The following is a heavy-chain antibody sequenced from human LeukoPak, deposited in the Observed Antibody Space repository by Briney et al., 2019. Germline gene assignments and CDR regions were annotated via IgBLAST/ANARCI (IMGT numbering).Heavy chain of an antibody. CDR1: GFTFSHYG. Sequence: GGSLRLSCATSGFTFSHYGMHWVRQAPGRGLDWVAHIRYDESDKYYADSVKGRFTISRDISKNTVYLQMNSLRAEDTAVYYCADYVLDYWGQGTLVTVSS. J-gene: IGHJ4*02. CDR2: IRYDESDK. D-gene: IGHD4-17*01. V-gene: IGHV3-30*02. CDR3: ADYVLDY.